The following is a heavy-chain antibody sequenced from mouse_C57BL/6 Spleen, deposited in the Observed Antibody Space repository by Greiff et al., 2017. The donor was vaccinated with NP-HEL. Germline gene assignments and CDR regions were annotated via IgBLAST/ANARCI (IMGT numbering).Heavy chain of an antibody. J-gene: IGHJ4*01. CDR2: INPNNGGT. CDR3: ARWGAAYYAMDY. Sequence: VQLQQSGPELVKPGASVKISCKASGYTFTDYYMNWVKQSHGKSLEWIGDINPNNGGTSYNQKFKGKATLTVDKSSSTAYMELRSLTSEDSAVYYCARWGAAYYAMDYWGQGTSVTVSS. CDR1: GYTFTDYY. D-gene: IGHD3-3*01. V-gene: IGHV1-26*01.